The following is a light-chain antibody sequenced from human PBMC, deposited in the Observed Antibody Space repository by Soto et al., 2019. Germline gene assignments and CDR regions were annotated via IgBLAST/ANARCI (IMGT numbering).Light chain of an antibody. CDR3: SSYTTSNTRQIV. CDR2: DVS. V-gene: IGLV2-14*03. J-gene: IGLJ1*01. CDR1: SSDVGGYNY. Sequence: QSALTQPASVSGSPGQSITISCTGTSSDVGGYNYVSWYQHHPGKAPKLIIYDVSNRPSGVSNRFSGSKSGNTASLPISGLQPEDEADDYCSSYTTSNTRQIVFGTGTKLTVL.